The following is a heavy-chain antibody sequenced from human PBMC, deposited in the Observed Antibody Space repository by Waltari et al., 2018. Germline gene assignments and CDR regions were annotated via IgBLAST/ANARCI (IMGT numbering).Heavy chain of an antibody. CDR1: GGSISSGSYY. CDR2: IYTSGST. D-gene: IGHD1-26*01. J-gene: IGHJ3*02. Sequence: QLQLQESGPGLVKPSETLSLTCTVSGGSISSGSYYWSWIRQPAGKGLEWIGYIYTSGSTNYNPSLKSRVTISVDTSKNQFSLKLSSVTAADTAVYYCARHLGGLLPDAFDIWGQGTMVTVSS. CDR3: ARHLGGLLPDAFDI. V-gene: IGHV4-61*02.